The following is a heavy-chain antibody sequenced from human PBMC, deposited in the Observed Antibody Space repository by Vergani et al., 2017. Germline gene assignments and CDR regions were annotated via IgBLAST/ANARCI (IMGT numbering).Heavy chain of an antibody. CDR3: TRGKPYVDVDI. CDR2: IYYSGST. V-gene: IGHV4-59*08. J-gene: IGHJ3*02. D-gene: IGHD5-12*01. Sequence: QVQLQESGPGLVKPSETLSLTCTVLGGSISSYYWSWIRQPPGKGLEWIGYIYYSGSTNYNPSLNSRATISVDTSRNQISLNLASVTATDTAIYFCTRGKPYVDVDIWGQGTMITVSS. CDR1: GGSISSYY.